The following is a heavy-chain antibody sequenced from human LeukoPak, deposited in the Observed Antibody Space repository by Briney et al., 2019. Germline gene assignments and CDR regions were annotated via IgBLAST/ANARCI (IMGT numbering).Heavy chain of an antibody. Sequence: GGSLRLSCAASGFTFSSYAMSWVRQAPGKGLEWVSAISGSGGSTYYADSVKGRFTISRDNFKNTLYLQMDSLRADDTAVYYCAKDSASAYYSYWFDPWGQGTLVTVSS. D-gene: IGHD3-22*01. CDR1: GFTFSSYA. CDR2: ISGSGGST. V-gene: IGHV3-23*01. CDR3: AKDSASAYYSYWFDP. J-gene: IGHJ5*02.